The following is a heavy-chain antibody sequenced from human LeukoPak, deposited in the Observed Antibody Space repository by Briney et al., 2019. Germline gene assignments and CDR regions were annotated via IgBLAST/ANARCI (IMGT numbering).Heavy chain of an antibody. CDR1: GHSFTDYW. V-gene: IGHV5-51*01. CDR2: IFPGDSDT. Sequence: GESLKISCKVSGHSFTDYWIGWVRQMPGKGLEWMGVIFPGDSDTRYSPSFQGQVTISADKSISTAYLQWSSLKASDTAMYYCARRLYGGYTFDIWGQGTMVTVSS. D-gene: IGHD4-23*01. J-gene: IGHJ3*02. CDR3: ARRLYGGYTFDI.